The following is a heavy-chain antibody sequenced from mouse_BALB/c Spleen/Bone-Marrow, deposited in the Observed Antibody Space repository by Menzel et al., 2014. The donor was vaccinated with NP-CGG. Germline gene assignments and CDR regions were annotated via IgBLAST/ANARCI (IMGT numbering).Heavy chain of an antibody. CDR2: ISTYYGDA. CDR3: ASGNYYYAMDY. Sequence: QVQLQQPGAALVRSGVSVKISCKGSGYTFTDYAMHWVKQSHAKSLEWIGVISTYYGDASYNQKFKGKATMTVDKSSSTAYMELARLTSEDSAIYYCASGNYYYAMDYWGQGTSVTVSS. J-gene: IGHJ4*01. D-gene: IGHD2-1*01. V-gene: IGHV1S137*01. CDR1: GYTFTDYA.